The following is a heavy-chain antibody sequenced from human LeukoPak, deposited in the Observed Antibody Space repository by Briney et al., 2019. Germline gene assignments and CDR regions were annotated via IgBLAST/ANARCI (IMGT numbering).Heavy chain of an antibody. J-gene: IGHJ6*03. Sequence: PGGSLRLSCAASGFTFSRYWMSWLRQAPGKGLEWVANINEDGSEKYYVDSVKGRFSISRDNAKNSLYLQMNSLRAEDTAVYYCARSPSGYYLHYYMDVWGKGTTVTVSS. CDR3: ARSPSGYYLHYYMDV. V-gene: IGHV3-7*01. CDR1: GFTFSRYW. D-gene: IGHD3-22*01. CDR2: INEDGSEK.